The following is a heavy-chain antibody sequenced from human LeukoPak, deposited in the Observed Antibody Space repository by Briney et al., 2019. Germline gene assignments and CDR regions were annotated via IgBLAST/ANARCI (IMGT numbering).Heavy chain of an antibody. V-gene: IGHV1-69*13. J-gene: IGHJ3*02. CDR3: AKLDGNSLFYDAFDI. CDR2: IIPIFGTA. Sequence: ASVKVSCKASGGTFSSYAISWVRQAPGQGLEWMGGIIPIFGTANYAQKFQGRVTITADESTSTAYMELSSLRSEDTAVYYCAKLDGNSLFYDAFDIWGQGTMVTVSS. CDR1: GGTFSSYA. D-gene: IGHD5-24*01.